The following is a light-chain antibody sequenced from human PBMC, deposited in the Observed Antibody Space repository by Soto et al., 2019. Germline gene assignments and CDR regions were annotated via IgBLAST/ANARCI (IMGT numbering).Light chain of an antibody. J-gene: IGLJ1*01. CDR3: CSYAGSYTSPYV. V-gene: IGLV2-11*01. Sequence: QSALTQPRSVSGSPGQSVTISCTGTSSDVGDYSYVSWYQQHPGKAPKLISYDVTKRPSGVPDRFSGSKSGNTASLTISGLQAEDEADYFCCSYAGSYTSPYVFGTGTQLTVL. CDR2: DVT. CDR1: SSDVGDYSY.